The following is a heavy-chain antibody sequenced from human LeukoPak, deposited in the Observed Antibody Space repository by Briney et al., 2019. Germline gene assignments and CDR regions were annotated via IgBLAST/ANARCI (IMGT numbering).Heavy chain of an antibody. CDR1: GLTFDDYA. D-gene: IGHD4-23*01. Sequence: GGSLRLSCAASGLTFDDYAMHWVRQAPGKGLEWVSGISWNSGSIGYADSVKGRFTISRDNAKNSLYLQMNSLRAEDTALYYCAEDIGYGGKGGYFDYWGQGTLVTVSS. V-gene: IGHV3-9*01. CDR3: AEDIGYGGKGGYFDY. CDR2: ISWNSGSI. J-gene: IGHJ4*02.